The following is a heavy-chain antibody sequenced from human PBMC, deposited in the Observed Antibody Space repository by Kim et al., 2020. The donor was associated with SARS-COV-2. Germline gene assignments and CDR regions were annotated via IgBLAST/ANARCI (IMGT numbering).Heavy chain of an antibody. D-gene: IGHD3-10*01. CDR2: ISHGGMT. CDR1: GGFVNASSRF. J-gene: IGHJ5*02. CDR3: VTHQEFGELFPWFDP. V-gene: IGHV4-39*02. Sequence: SETLSLSCSVSGGFVNASSRFWGWIRQPPGKGLEWIGSISHGGMTYNSPSLWTRVSLSVDTSRNHFSLSLRSVTGADTAMYYCVTHQEFGELFPWFDPWG.